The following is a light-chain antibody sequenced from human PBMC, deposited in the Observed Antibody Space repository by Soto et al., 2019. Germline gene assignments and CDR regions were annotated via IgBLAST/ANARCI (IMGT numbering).Light chain of an antibody. Sequence: EIVLTQSPGTLYLSPGERATLSCRASQSVSSGYLAWYQQRPGQAPRLLIYGASNRATGIPARFSGSGSGTDFTLTISSLEPEDFAVYYCQQRSNWSWTFGQGTKVDIK. CDR2: GAS. J-gene: IGKJ1*01. CDR1: QSVSSGY. CDR3: QQRSNWSWT. V-gene: IGKV3D-20*02.